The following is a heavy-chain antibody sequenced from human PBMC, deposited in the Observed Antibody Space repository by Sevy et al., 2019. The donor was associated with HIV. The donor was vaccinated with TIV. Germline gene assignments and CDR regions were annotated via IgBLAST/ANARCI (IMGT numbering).Heavy chain of an antibody. V-gene: IGHV4-39*01. CDR2: IFYTGKT. Sequence: SETLSLTCIVSGGSVSSNNYYWGWIRQSPGKGLEWIGSIFYTGKTHYSSSLKSRVTFSVDTSKNQFSLKLNSVTAADPAVYYCARHPSGIPMLVVPLGWFDPWGQGILVTVSS. CDR3: ARHPSGIPMLVVPLGWFDP. D-gene: IGHD3-22*01. J-gene: IGHJ5*02. CDR1: GGSVSSNNYY.